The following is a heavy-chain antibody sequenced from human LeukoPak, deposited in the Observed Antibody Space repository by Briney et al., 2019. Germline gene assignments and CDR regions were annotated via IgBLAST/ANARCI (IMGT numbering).Heavy chain of an antibody. CDR1: GFTFSSYW. CDR3: AKVVEHDFWSGYYYYMDV. D-gene: IGHD3-3*01. V-gene: IGHV3-74*01. Sequence: GGSLRLSCAASGFTFSSYWMRWVRQAPGKGLVWVSRINSDGSSTSYADSVKGRFTISRDNAKNTLYLQMNSLRAEDTAVYYCAKVVEHDFWSGYYYYMDVWGKGTTVSVSS. CDR2: INSDGSST. J-gene: IGHJ6*03.